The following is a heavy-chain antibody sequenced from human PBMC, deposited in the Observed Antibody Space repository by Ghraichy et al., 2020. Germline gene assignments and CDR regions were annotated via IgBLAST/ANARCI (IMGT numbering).Heavy chain of an antibody. Sequence: ESLNISCAVYGGSFSGYYWSWIRQPPGKGLEWIGEINHSGSTNYNPSLKSRVTISVDTSKNQFSLKLSSVTAADTAVYYCARGPGIHCSGGSCYLNYYGMDVWGQGTTVTVSS. CDR2: INHSGST. J-gene: IGHJ6*02. CDR3: ARGPGIHCSGGSCYLNYYGMDV. CDR1: GGSFSGYY. D-gene: IGHD2-15*01. V-gene: IGHV4-34*01.